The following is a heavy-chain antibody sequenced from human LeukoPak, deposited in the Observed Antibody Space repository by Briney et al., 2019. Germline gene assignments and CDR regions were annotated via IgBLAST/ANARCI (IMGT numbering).Heavy chain of an antibody. CDR3: AKTEDDYVWGSYRYTPYFDY. Sequence: GGSLRLSCAASGFTFSSYWRRGVRQARGKGVEWVANVKEDGSEKYYVDSVKGRFTISRDNAKNSLYLQMNSLRAEDTAVYYCAKTEDDYVWGSYRYTPYFDYWGQGTLVTVSS. D-gene: IGHD3-16*02. CDR2: VKEDGSEK. CDR1: GFTFSSYW. J-gene: IGHJ4*02. V-gene: IGHV3-7*03.